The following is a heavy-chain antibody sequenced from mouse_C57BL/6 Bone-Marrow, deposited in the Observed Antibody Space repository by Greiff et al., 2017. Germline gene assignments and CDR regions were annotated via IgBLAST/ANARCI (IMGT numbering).Heavy chain of an antibody. J-gene: IGHJ4*01. CDR1: GFNIKNTY. V-gene: IGHV14-3*01. CDR3: ALIYYDYDGAMDY. D-gene: IGHD2-4*01. CDR2: IDPANGNT. Sequence: VQLVESVAELVRPGASVKLSCTASGFNIKNTYMHWVKQRPEQGLEWIGRIDPANGNTKYAPKFQGKATITADTSSNTAYLQLSSLTSEDTAIYYCALIYYDYDGAMDYWGQGTSVTVSS.